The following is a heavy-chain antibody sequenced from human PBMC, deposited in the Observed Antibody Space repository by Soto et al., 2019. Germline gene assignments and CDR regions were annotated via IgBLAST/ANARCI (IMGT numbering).Heavy chain of an antibody. CDR1: GYTFTTYW. Sequence: GESLKISCEGSGYTFTTYWIGWVRQMPGKGLEWMGIIYPGDSDTRYSPSFQGQVTISADKSISTAYLQWSSLKASDTAMYYCARHNIGSGWYGGASTGPLKVYYYGMDVWGQGTTVTVSS. D-gene: IGHD6-19*01. CDR2: IYPGDSDT. CDR3: ARHNIGSGWYGGASTGPLKVYYYGMDV. J-gene: IGHJ6*02. V-gene: IGHV5-51*01.